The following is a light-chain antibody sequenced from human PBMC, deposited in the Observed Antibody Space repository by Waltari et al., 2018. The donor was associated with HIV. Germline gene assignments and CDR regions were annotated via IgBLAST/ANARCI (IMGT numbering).Light chain of an antibody. CDR3: QQRSNWSYT. CDR1: HSVRSGF. CDR2: GAS. J-gene: IGKJ2*01. V-gene: IGKV3D-20*02. Sequence: EIVFTQSPGTLSLSPGARATLSCTARHSVRSGFFAWYQQKPGQAPRLLIYGASSRATGIPDRFGGSGSGTDFTLTISRLEPEDFAVYYCQQRSNWSYTFGQGTKLEIK.